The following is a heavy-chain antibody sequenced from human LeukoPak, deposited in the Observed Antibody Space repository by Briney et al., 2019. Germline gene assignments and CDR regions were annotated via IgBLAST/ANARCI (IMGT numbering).Heavy chain of an antibody. Sequence: SETLSLTCTVSGGSISSYYWSWIRQPPGKGLEWIGYIYYSGSTNYNPSLKSRVTITVDTSKNQFSLKLSSVTAADTAVYYCARVERRWDAFDIWGQGTMVTVSS. D-gene: IGHD2-15*01. J-gene: IGHJ3*02. V-gene: IGHV4-59*01. CDR1: GGSISSYY. CDR3: ARVERRWDAFDI. CDR2: IYYSGST.